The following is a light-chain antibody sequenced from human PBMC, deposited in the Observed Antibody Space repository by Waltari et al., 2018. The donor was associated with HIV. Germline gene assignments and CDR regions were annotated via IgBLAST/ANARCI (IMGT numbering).Light chain of an antibody. CDR2: DSK. CDR3: VTWDFSLSAVV. Sequence: QSVLTQPPSVSAAPGQKVFISCSGSSSNIGNNYVSWYQQLPGTAPKLLMYDSKKRPSGIPSRFSGSKSGTSATLAITGLQTGDEADYYCVTWDFSLSAVVFGGGTKLTVL. J-gene: IGLJ3*02. V-gene: IGLV1-51*01. CDR1: SSNIGNNY.